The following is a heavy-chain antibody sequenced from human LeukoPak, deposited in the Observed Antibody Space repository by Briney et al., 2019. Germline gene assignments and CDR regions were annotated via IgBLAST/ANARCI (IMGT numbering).Heavy chain of an antibody. J-gene: IGHJ3*02. CDR2: INHSGST. CDR1: GGSFSGYH. Sequence: SETLSLTCAVYGGSFSGYHWSWIRQPPGKGLEWIGEINHSGSTNYNPSLKSRVTISLDTSRNQFSLKLNSVTAADTAVYYCANSNGYGLIDIWGQGTMVTVSS. D-gene: IGHD3-10*01. CDR3: ANSNGYGLIDI. V-gene: IGHV4-34*01.